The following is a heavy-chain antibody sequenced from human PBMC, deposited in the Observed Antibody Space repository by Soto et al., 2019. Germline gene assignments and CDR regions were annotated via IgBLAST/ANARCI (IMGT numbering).Heavy chain of an antibody. D-gene: IGHD5-12*01. CDR2: IYARGGST. CDR3: FRGGFDDYEKEGRY. V-gene: IGHV1-46*01. CDR1: GYTFTSYN. J-gene: IGHJ4*02. Sequence: QVQLVQSGAEVRKPGASVKVSCKASGYTFTSYNIHWVRRAPGQGLEWMAIIYARGGSTTYAQNLQGRVTVTRDTSTSTVYMELSSLRSDDTATYFCFRGGFDDYEKEGRYWGQGTLVTVSS.